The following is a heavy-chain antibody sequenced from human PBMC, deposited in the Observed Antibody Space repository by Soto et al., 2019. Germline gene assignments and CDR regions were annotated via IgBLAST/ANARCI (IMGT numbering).Heavy chain of an antibody. Sequence: QVQMVDAGGRRVQPGRSLRLTCTASGFNFNRLDIHWVRQAPGKGLEWVAVISYDGNNEYVAFPLLDRFAISRDNSQNTVFLQIEDVRVEDTSRYYCARDPSTPYWRGPDDPWGQGSLVIVSS. D-gene: IGHD2-21*01. V-gene: IGHV3-30*09. CDR1: GFNFNRLD. CDR3: ARDPSTPYWRGPDDP. J-gene: IGHJ5*02. CDR2: ISYDGNNE.